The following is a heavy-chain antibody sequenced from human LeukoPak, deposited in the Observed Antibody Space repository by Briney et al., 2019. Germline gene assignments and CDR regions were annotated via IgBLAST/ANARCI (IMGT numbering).Heavy chain of an antibody. D-gene: IGHD1-26*01. Sequence: GGSLRLSCAASGFTFSSYAMSWVRQAPGKGLEWVSAISGSGGSTYYADSVKGRFTISRDNSKNTLYLQMNSLRAEDTARYYCCKLVVATVVYYYYYMDVWGKGTTVTVSS. CDR3: CKLVVATVVYYYYYMDV. V-gene: IGHV3-23*01. CDR2: ISGSGGST. CDR1: GFTFSSYA. J-gene: IGHJ6*03.